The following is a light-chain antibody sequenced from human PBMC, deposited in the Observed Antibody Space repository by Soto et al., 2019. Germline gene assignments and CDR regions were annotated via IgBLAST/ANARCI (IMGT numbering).Light chain of an antibody. CDR1: QSVSSN. J-gene: IGKJ2*01. CDR2: GAS. V-gene: IGKV3-15*01. CDR3: QQYNSWPLYA. Sequence: EIVMPQSPATLSVSPGERATLSCRASQSVSSNLAWYQQKPGQAPRLLIYGASTRATGIPARFSGSGSGTEFTLTISSLQSEDFAVYYCQQYNSWPLYAFGQGTKLEIK.